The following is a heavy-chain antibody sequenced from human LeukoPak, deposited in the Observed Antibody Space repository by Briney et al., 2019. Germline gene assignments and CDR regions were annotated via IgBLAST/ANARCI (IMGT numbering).Heavy chain of an antibody. CDR3: AKDGGPTGNEIDAFDI. D-gene: IGHD4-17*01. CDR2: ISWNSGSI. J-gene: IGHJ3*02. CDR1: GFTFDDYA. Sequence: PGGSLRLSCAASGFTFDDYAMHWVRQAPGKGLEWVSGISWNSGSIGYADSVKGRFTISRDNAKNSLYLQMNSLRAEDTALYYCAKDGGPTGNEIDAFDIWGQGTMVTVSS. V-gene: IGHV3-9*01.